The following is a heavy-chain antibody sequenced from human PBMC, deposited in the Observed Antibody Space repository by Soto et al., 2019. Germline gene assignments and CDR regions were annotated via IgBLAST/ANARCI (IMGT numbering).Heavy chain of an antibody. CDR2: TAYDGSSK. CDR1: GFTLSNYG. CDR3: ARGRDYAFDM. Sequence: QVQLVESGRGVVQPGRTLRLSCAASGFTLSNYGMHWARQAPGKGLEWVAVTAYDGSSKYYADSVKGRFTISRDNSKNTLYLQMNSLEPEDTAVYFCARGRDYAFDMWGQGTKVTVSS. J-gene: IGHJ3*02. D-gene: IGHD5-12*01. V-gene: IGHV3-30*03.